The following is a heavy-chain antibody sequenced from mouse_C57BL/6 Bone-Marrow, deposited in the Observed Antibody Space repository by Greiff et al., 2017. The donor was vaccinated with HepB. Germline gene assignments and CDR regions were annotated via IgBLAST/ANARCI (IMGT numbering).Heavy chain of an antibody. CDR1: GYTFTDYY. J-gene: IGHJ4*01. D-gene: IGHD2-5*01. Sequence: VQLQQSGPELVKPGASVKISCKASGYTFTDYYMNWVKQSHGKSLEWIGDINPNNGGTSYNQKFKGKATLTVDKSSSTAYMELRSLTSEDSAVYYCARGIYYSKRGMDYRGQGTSVTVSS. CDR3: ARGIYYSKRGMDY. CDR2: INPNNGGT. V-gene: IGHV1-26*01.